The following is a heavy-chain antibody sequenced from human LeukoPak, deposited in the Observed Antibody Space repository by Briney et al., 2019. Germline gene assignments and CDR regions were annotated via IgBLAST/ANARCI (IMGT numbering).Heavy chain of an antibody. D-gene: IGHD3-3*01. CDR1: GFTFSSYA. V-gene: IGHV3-30-3*01. CDR2: VSYDGSNK. J-gene: IGHJ6*02. CDR3: ARRLRFLEWLPSGGYYGMDV. Sequence: GGSLRLSCAASGFTFSSYAMHWVRQAPGKGLEWVAVVSYDGSNKYYADSVKGRFTISRDNSKNMLYLQMNSLRAEDTAVYYCARRLRFLEWLPSGGYYGMDVWGQGTTVTVSS.